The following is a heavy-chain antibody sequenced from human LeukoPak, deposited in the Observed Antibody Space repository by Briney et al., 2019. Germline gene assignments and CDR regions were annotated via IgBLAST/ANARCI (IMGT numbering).Heavy chain of an antibody. J-gene: IGHJ4*02. CDR2: IYYSGST. D-gene: IGHD3-22*01. CDR3: ARLYYYDSSGYYYWDY. V-gene: IGHV4-39*01. Sequence: SETLSLTCTVSGGSISSSSYYWGWIRQPPGKGLEWIGSIYYSGSTYYNPSLKSRVTISVDTSKNQFSLKLSSVTAADTAVYYCARLYYYDSSGYYYWDYWGQGTLVTVSS. CDR1: GGSISSSSYY.